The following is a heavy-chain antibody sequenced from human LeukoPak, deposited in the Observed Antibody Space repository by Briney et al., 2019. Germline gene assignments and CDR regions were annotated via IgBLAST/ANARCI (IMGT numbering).Heavy chain of an antibody. V-gene: IGHV4-30-4*08. CDR2: IYYSGGT. D-gene: IGHD2-2*01. CDR3: ARSPEYGIYFDY. Sequence: SQTLSLTCTVSGGSISSGDYYWSWIRQPPGKGLEWIGYIYYSGGTYYNPSLKSRVTISVDTSKNQFSLKLSSVTAADTAVYYCARSPEYGIYFDYWGQGTLVTVSS. CDR1: GGSISSGDYY. J-gene: IGHJ4*02.